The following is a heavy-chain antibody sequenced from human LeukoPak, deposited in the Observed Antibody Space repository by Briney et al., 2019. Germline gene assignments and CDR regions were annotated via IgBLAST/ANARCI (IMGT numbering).Heavy chain of an antibody. CDR3: ARVGIVGAHFDH. CDR2: IYYSGST. J-gene: IGHJ4*02. Sequence: PSETLSLTCTVSGGSISSGDYHWSWIRQPPGKGLEWIGYIYYSGSTYYNPSLKSRVTISVDTSKNQFSLKLSSVTAADTAVYYCARVGIVGAHFDHWGQGTLVTVSS. D-gene: IGHD1-26*01. CDR1: GGSISSGDYH. V-gene: IGHV4-30-4*01.